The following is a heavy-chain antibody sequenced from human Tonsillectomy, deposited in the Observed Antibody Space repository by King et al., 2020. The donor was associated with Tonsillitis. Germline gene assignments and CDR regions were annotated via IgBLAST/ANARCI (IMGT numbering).Heavy chain of an antibody. CDR3: VRMGGYSYGHFDF. CDR1: GFSFSNAEMG. V-gene: IGHV2-26*01. D-gene: IGHD5-18*01. CDR2: IFSNDEK. Sequence: VTLQESGPVLVKPTETRTLTCTVSGFSFSNAEMGVSWIRQPPGKALEWLAHIFSNDEKSYSTSLKSRLTISKDTSKSQVVLTMTNMDPVDTATYYCVRMGGYSYGHFDFWGQGTLVTVSS. J-gene: IGHJ4*02.